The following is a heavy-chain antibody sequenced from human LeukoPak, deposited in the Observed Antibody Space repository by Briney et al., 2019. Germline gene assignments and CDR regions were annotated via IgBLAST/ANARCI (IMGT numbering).Heavy chain of an antibody. Sequence: GGSLRLSCAASGFTFSSYSMNWVRQAPGKGLEWVSSISSSSSYIYYADSVKGRFTISRDNAKNSLYLQMNSLRAEDTAVYYCARDRGYYGSGSTGDYWGQGTLVTVSS. D-gene: IGHD3-10*01. V-gene: IGHV3-21*01. CDR2: ISSSSSYI. CDR1: GFTFSSYS. J-gene: IGHJ4*02. CDR3: ARDRGYYGSGSTGDY.